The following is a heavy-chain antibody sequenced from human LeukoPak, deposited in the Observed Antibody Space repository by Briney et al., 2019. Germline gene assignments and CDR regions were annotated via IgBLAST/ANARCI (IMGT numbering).Heavy chain of an antibody. J-gene: IGHJ6*03. CDR1: GYSISSGYY. CDR2: IYTSGST. V-gene: IGHV4-38-2*02. Sequence: SETLSLTCTVSGYSISSGYYWGWIRQPPGKGLEWIGRIYTSGSTNYNPSLKSRVTISVDTSKNQFSLKLSSVTAADTAVYYCARHYYGSGSPLYRYYYYYYMDVWGKGTTVTISS. D-gene: IGHD3-10*01. CDR3: ARHYYGSGSPLYRYYYYYYMDV.